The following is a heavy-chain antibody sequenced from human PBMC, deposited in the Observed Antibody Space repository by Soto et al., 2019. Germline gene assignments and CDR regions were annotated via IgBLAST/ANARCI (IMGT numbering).Heavy chain of an antibody. J-gene: IGHJ2*01. CDR2: IYYSGST. V-gene: IGHV4-30-4*01. Sequence: QVQLQESGPGLVKPSQTLSLTCTVSGGSISSGDYYWSWIRQPPGKGLEWIGYIYYSGSTYYNPSRKSRGTIPVDTAKTQCALKLSYVTAADTAGYYGAREATVVTRRYFDLWGRGTLVTVSS. CDR1: GGSISSGDYY. CDR3: AREATVVTRRYFDL. D-gene: IGHD4-17*01.